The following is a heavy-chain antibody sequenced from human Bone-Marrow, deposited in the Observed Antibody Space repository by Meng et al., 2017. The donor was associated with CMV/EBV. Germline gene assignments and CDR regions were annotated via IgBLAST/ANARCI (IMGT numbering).Heavy chain of an antibody. D-gene: IGHD1-26*01. CDR1: GGTSSSYA. V-gene: IGHV1-69*05. CDR3: ARGYSGSYLGGGYFDY. Sequence: GGTSSSYAISWVRQAPGQGLEWMGGIIPIFGTANYAQKFQGRVTITTDESTSTAYMELSSLRSEDTAVYYCARGYSGSYLGGGYFDYWGQGTLVTVSS. CDR2: IIPIFGTA. J-gene: IGHJ4*02.